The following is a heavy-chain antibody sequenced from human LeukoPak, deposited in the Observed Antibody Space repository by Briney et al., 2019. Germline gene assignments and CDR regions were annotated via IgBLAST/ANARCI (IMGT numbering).Heavy chain of an antibody. V-gene: IGHV3-30*03. CDR1: GFTFSSYG. CDR3: ARLFRVVVPAANTHFDY. CDR2: ISYDGSNK. J-gene: IGHJ4*02. D-gene: IGHD2-2*01. Sequence: PGGSLRLSCAASGFTFSSYGMHWVRQAPGKGLEWVAVISYDGSNKYYADSVKGRFTISRDNSKNTLYLQMNSLRAEDTAVYYCARLFRVVVPAANTHFDYWGQGTLVTVSS.